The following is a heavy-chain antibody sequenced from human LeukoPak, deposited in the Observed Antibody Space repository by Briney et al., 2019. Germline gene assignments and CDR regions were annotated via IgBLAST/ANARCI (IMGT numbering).Heavy chain of an antibody. J-gene: IGHJ4*02. Sequence: GGSLRLSCAASGFSFTNAWMSWVRQAPGKGLEWVGRIKSKTDGGTIDYAAPVKGRFTISRDDSKNTLFLQMNSLKIEDTAVYYCTTATLRPVGLWGQGTLVTVSS. D-gene: IGHD3-10*01. CDR1: GFSFTNAW. V-gene: IGHV3-15*05. CDR2: IKSKTDGGTI. CDR3: TTATLRPVGL.